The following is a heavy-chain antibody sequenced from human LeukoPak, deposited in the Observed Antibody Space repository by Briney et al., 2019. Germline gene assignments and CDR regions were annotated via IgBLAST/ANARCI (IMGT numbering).Heavy chain of an antibody. CDR2: TYYRSKWSN. V-gene: IGHV6-1*01. J-gene: IGHJ3*02. CDR3: ARGGGAFDI. Sequence: QTLSLTCAIFGDSVSNNSAAWNWIRQSPSRGLEWLGRTYYRSKWSNGYAVSVKSRITISPDTSKNQFSLQLNSVTPEDTAVYYCARGGGAFDIWGQGTMVTVSS. CDR1: GDSVSNNSAA.